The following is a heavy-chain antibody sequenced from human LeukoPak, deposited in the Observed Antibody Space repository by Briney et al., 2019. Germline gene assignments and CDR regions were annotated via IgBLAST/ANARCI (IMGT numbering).Heavy chain of an antibody. D-gene: IGHD3-10*01. V-gene: IGHV4-34*01. CDR2: IDHGGST. Sequence: PSETLSLTCAVYGGSFSGYYWSWVRQPPGKGLEWIGEIDHGGSTNYNPSLKSRVTISVDTSKNQFSLKLSSVTAADTALYYCASDYYYDSGSPLHYWGQGTLVTVSS. J-gene: IGHJ4*02. CDR1: GGSFSGYY. CDR3: ASDYYYDSGSPLHY.